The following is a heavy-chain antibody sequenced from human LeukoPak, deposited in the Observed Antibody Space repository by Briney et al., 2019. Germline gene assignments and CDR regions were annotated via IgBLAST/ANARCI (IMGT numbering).Heavy chain of an antibody. CDR2: IYYSGST. V-gene: IGHV4-39*01. CDR1: GGSISSSSYY. CDR3: ARHYYDFWSGYSSDAFDI. J-gene: IGHJ3*02. Sequence: SETLSLTCTVSGGSISSSSYYWGWIRQPPGKGLEWIGSIYYSGSTYYNPSLKSRVTISVDTSKNQLSLKLSSVTAADTAVYYCARHYYDFWSGYSSDAFDIWGQGTMVTVSS. D-gene: IGHD3-3*01.